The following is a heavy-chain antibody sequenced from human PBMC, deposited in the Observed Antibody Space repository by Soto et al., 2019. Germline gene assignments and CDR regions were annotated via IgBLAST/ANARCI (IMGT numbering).Heavy chain of an antibody. V-gene: IGHV3-23*01. J-gene: IGHJ6*02. CDR1: GFSFSNYA. Sequence: GGSLRLSCAGPGFSFSNYAMSWVRQAPGKGLEWVSAISGSGGSTYYADSVKGRFTVSRDNVKNTLPLQMNSLRPEDTAVYYCAKDSGYQLPDNYFYYGLDVWGQGTTVTV. D-gene: IGHD2-2*01. CDR3: AKDSGYQLPDNYFYYGLDV. CDR2: ISGSGGST.